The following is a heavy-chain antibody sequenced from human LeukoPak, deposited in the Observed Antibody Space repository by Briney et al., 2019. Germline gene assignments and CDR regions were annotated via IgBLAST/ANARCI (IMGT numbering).Heavy chain of an antibody. D-gene: IGHD3-10*01. J-gene: IGHJ3*02. Sequence: GGSLRLSCAASGFTFGSYSMNWVRQAPGKGLEWVSSISSSSSYIYYADSVKGRFTISRDNAKNSLYLQMNSLRAEDTAVYYCASARGVFDIGGKGTMPTVSS. CDR2: ISSSSSYI. V-gene: IGHV3-21*01. CDR3: ASARGVFDI. CDR1: GFTFGSYS.